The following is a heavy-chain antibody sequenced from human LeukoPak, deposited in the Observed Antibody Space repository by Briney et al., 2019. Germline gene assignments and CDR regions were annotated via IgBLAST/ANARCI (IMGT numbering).Heavy chain of an antibody. V-gene: IGHV4-59*01. CDR3: ARASGSSGHYYYYMDV. J-gene: IGHJ6*03. D-gene: IGHD6-13*01. CDR2: IYYSGST. Sequence: NPSETLSLTCTVSGGSISSYYWSWIRLPPGKGLEWIGYIYYSGSTNYNPSLKSRVTISVDTSKNQFSLKLSSVTAADTAVYYCARASGSSGHYYYYMDVWGKGTPVTVSS. CDR1: GGSISSYY.